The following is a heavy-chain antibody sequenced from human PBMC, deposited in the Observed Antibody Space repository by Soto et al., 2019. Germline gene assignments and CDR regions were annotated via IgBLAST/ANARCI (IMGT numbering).Heavy chain of an antibody. CDR2: ISYSATTL. Sequence: QVQLVESGGGLVKPGGSLRLSCAASGFIFSDYYMSWFRQAPGKGLEWISYISYSATTLYYADSVRGRFTISRDNAKNSLFLQMNSLTAADTAVYYCARSFWTTYDPPPHFFDYWGQGTLVTVSS. CDR3: ARSFWTTYDPPPHFFDY. D-gene: IGHD3-16*01. CDR1: GFIFSDYY. J-gene: IGHJ4*02. V-gene: IGHV3-11*01.